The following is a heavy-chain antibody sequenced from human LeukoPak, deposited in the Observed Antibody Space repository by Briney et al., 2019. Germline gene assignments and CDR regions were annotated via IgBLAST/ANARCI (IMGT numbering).Heavy chain of an antibody. V-gene: IGHV3-23*01. CDR3: ARDKVGVGATTIFDY. J-gene: IGHJ4*02. CDR1: GLTFSSYA. Sequence: PGGSLRLSCAASGLTFSSYAMSWVRQAPGKGLEWVSSISGSGSNTYYADSVKGRFTISRDNSKNSLYLQMNSLRAEDTAVYYCARDKVGVGATTIFDYWGQGTLVTVSS. CDR2: ISGSGSNT. D-gene: IGHD1-26*01.